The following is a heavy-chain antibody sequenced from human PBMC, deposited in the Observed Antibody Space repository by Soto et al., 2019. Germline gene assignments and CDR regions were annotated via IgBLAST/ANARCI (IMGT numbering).Heavy chain of an antibody. Sequence: SVKVSCKASGGTFSSYAISWVRQAPGQGLEWMGGIIPIFGTANYAQKFQGRVTITADESTSTAYMELSSLRSEDTAVYYCAREYSTGIAVAGGFGYWGQGTLVTVSS. V-gene: IGHV1-69*13. CDR3: AREYSTGIAVAGGFGY. J-gene: IGHJ4*02. CDR2: IIPIFGTA. D-gene: IGHD6-19*01. CDR1: GGTFSSYA.